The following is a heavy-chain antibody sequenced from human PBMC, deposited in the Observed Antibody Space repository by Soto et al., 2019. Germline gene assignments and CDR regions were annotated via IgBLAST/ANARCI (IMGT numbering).Heavy chain of an antibody. D-gene: IGHD2-15*01. J-gene: IGHJ5*02. CDR1: GFTFSSYD. V-gene: IGHV3-13*01. CDR2: IGTAGDT. Sequence: PGGSLRLSCAASGFTFSSYDMHWVRQATGKGLEWVSAIGTAGDTYYPGSVKGRFTISRENAKNSLYLQMNSLRAEDTAVYYCARDGRPYCSGGSCQGEKNWFDPWGQGTLVTVSS. CDR3: ARDGRPYCSGGSCQGEKNWFDP.